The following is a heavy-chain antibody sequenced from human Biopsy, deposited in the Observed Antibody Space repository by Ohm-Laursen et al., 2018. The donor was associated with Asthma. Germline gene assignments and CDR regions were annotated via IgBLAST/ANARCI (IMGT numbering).Heavy chain of an antibody. CDR2: INAGNGNT. CDR1: GYTFISYA. J-gene: IGHJ4*02. Sequence: APVKVSCKASGYTFISYAIHWVRQAPGQRLEWMGWINAGNGNTKYSQKFQGRVTITRDTSASTAYMELRSLRSDDTAVYYCARDGPVGAPSDYWGQGTLVTVSS. CDR3: ARDGPVGAPSDY. D-gene: IGHD1-26*01. V-gene: IGHV1-3*01.